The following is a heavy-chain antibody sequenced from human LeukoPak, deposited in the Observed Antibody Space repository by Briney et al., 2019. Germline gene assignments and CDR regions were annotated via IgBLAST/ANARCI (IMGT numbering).Heavy chain of an antibody. V-gene: IGHV3-11*06. CDR3: GRFSRAPDY. CDR1: GFTFSDYY. CDR2: ISGSSSDT. J-gene: IGHJ4*02. Sequence: PGGSLRLSCAASGFTFSDYYMNWIRQAPRKGLEYISYISGSSSDTNYADSVKGRFTISRDNAKKSLYLQMNSLSAEDTAVYYCGRFSRAPDYWGQGTLVTVSS. D-gene: IGHD2-2*01.